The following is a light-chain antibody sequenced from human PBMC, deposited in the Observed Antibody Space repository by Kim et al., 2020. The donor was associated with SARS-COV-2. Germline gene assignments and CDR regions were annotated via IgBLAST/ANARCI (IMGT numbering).Light chain of an antibody. J-gene: IGLJ1*01. CDR1: SSDVGAYNY. CDR2: EVS. CDR3: CSYAGINTYV. Sequence: QSALTQPTSASGSPGQSVTISCTGTSSDVGAYNYVSWYQQHPGKAPKLIISEVSKRPSGVPDRFSGSKSGNTASLTVSGLQTDDEADYYCCSYAGINTYVFGTGTKVTVL. V-gene: IGLV2-8*01.